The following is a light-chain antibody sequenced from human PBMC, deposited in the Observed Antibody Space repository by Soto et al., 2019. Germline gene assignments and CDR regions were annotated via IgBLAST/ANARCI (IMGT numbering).Light chain of an antibody. CDR1: QTISSW. V-gene: IGKV1-5*01. CDR2: AAS. CDR3: QQYNRYPWT. Sequence: DIQMTQSPSTLSASVGDRVTITCRASQTISSWLAWYQQKPGKAPKLLIYAASTLESGVSSRFSGSGSGTEFTLTISSLQPDDFATYFCQQYNRYPWTFGPGTKVDIK. J-gene: IGKJ1*01.